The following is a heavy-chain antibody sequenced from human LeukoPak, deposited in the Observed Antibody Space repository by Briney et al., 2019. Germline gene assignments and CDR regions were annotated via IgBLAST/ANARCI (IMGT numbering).Heavy chain of an antibody. CDR2: IIPIFGTA. D-gene: IGHD1-14*01. CDR3: ARPRETGYFDY. V-gene: IGHV1-69*05. CDR1: GYTFTSYA. J-gene: IGHJ4*02. Sequence: SVKVSCKASGYTFTSYAISWVRQAPGQGLEWMGRIIPIFGTANYAQKFQGRVTITTDESTSTAYMELSSLRSEDTAVYYCARPRETGYFDYWGQGTLVTVSS.